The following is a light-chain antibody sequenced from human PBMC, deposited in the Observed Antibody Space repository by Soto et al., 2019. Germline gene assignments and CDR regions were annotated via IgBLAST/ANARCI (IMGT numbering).Light chain of an antibody. V-gene: IGKV3-11*01. CDR2: GAS. Sequence: EIVLTQSPATLSLSPGERAALSCRASQSVSTYLAWYQQKPGQAPRLLIYGASSRATGIPDRFSGSGSGTDFTLTISRLEPEDFAVYYCQQRSNWQFTFGPGTKVDI. CDR3: QQRSNWQFT. J-gene: IGKJ3*01. CDR1: QSVSTY.